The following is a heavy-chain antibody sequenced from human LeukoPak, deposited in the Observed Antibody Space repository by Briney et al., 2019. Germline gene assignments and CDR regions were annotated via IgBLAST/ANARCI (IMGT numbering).Heavy chain of an antibody. D-gene: IGHD3-9*01. V-gene: IGHV1-2*02. CDR2: INPNSGGT. CDR1: GYTFTGYY. J-gene: IGHJ6*02. CDR3: ARGGEVLRYSDWFVTHMDYGMDV. Sequence: GASVKVSCKASGYTFTGYYMHWVRQAPGQGLEWMGWINPNSGGTNYAQKFQGRVTMTRDTSISTAYMELSRLRSDDTAVYYCARGGEVLRYSDWFVTHMDYGMDVWGQGTTVTVSS.